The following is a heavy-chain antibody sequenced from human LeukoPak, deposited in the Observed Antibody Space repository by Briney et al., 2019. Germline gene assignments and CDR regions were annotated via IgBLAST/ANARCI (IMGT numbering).Heavy chain of an antibody. CDR1: GFTFSSYA. CDR3: AKGHYDILTASDY. D-gene: IGHD3-9*01. Sequence: GGSLRLSCAASGFTFSSYAMTWVRQAPGKGLEWVSGISDSGGSTYYADSVKGRFTISRDNSKNTLYLQMNSLRAEDTAVYYCAKGHYDILTASDYWGQGTLVTVSS. CDR2: ISDSGGST. V-gene: IGHV3-23*01. J-gene: IGHJ4*02.